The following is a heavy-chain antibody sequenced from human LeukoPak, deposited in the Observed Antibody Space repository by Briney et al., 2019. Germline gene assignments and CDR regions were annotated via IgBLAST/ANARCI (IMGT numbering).Heavy chain of an antibody. J-gene: IGHJ4*02. CDR3: ARSLRIFVTVTTIFDY. D-gene: IGHD4-17*01. CDR1: GYTFTCYY. CDR2: INPNSGGT. V-gene: IGHV1-2*02. Sequence: ASVKVSCKASGYTFTCYYMHWVRQAPGQGLEWMGWINPNSGGTNYAQKFQGRVTMTRDTSISTAYMDLTRLRSDDTAVYYCARSLRIFVTVTTIFDYWGQGTLVTVSS.